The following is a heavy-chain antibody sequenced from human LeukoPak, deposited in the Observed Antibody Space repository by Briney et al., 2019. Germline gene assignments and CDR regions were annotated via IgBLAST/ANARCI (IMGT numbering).Heavy chain of an antibody. V-gene: IGHV4-34*01. CDR2: INHSGST. J-gene: IGHJ5*02. CDR1: GESFVGYY. D-gene: IGHD1-26*01. Sequence: SETLSLTCAVYGESFVGYYWSWIRQPPGKGLEWIGEINHSGSTNYNPSLKSRVTISVDTSKNQFSLKLSSVTAADTAVYYCARQLAVVGLWFDPWGQGTLVTVSS. CDR3: ARQLAVVGLWFDP.